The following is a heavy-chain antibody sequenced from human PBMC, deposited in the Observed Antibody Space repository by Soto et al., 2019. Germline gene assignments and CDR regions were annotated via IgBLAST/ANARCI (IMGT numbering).Heavy chain of an antibody. CDR1: GFTFSSYA. J-gene: IGHJ6*02. D-gene: IGHD4-17*01. CDR3: ASTTVTVETYYYYYGMDV. Sequence: QVQLVESGGGVVQPGRSLRLSCAASGFTFSSYAMHWVRQAPGKGLEWVAVISYDGSNKYYADSVKGRFTISRDNSKNTLYLQMNSLRAEDTAVYYCASTTVTVETYYYYYGMDVWGQGTTVTVSS. CDR2: ISYDGSNK. V-gene: IGHV3-30-3*01.